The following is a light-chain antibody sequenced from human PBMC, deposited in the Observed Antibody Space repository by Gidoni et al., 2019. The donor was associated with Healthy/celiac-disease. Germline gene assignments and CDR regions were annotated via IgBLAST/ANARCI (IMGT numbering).Light chain of an antibody. J-gene: IGLJ3*02. CDR1: SSDVGSYNL. CDR2: EVS. CDR3: CSYAGGRV. V-gene: IGLV2-23*02. Sequence: QSALTQPASVSGSPEQSITISCTGPSSDVGSYNLVSWYQQPPGKAPKLMLYEVSKRPSGVSNRFSGSKSGNTASLTSSGLQAEDEADYYCCSYAGGRVFGGGTKLTVL.